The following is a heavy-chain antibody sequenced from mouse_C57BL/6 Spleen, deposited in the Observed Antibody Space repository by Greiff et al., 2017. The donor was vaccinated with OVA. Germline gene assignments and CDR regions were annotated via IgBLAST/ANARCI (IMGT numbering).Heavy chain of an antibody. Sequence: VQLQQSGAELVKPGASVKISCKASGYAFSSYWMNWVKQRPGKGLEWIGQIYPGDGDTNYNGKFKGKATLTADKSSSTAYMQLSSLTSEDSAVYFCARDYYGSIYAMDYWGQGTSVTVSS. D-gene: IGHD1-1*01. CDR3: ARDYYGSIYAMDY. J-gene: IGHJ4*01. CDR2: IYPGDGDT. V-gene: IGHV1-80*01. CDR1: GYAFSSYW.